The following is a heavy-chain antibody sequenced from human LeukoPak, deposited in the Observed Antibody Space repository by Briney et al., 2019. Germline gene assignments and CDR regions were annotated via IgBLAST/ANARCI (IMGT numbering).Heavy chain of an antibody. J-gene: IGHJ5*02. CDR3: AKDPARRGWFDP. CDR2: ISGTGGRT. Sequence: GGSLRLSCAVSGFTFSSYAMSWVRQAPGKGLEWVSAISGTGGRTYYADSVKGRFTISRDNSKNTLYLQMNSLRAEDTAVYYIAKDPARRGWFDPWGKGTLVAVSS. D-gene: IGHD6-6*01. V-gene: IGHV3-23*01. CDR1: GFTFSSYA.